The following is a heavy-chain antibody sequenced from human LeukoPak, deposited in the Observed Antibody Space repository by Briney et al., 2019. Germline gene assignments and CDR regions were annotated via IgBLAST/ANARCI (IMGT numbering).Heavy chain of an antibody. J-gene: IGHJ4*02. V-gene: IGHV3-7*04. CDR2: IKQDGSEK. CDR3: AWQNDFWRGEYFDY. Sequence: GGSLRLSCAASGFTFSSYWMSWVRQAPGKGLEWVANIKQDGSEKYYVDSVKGRFTISRDNAKNSLYLQMNSLRAEDTAVYYCAWQNDFWRGEYFDYWGQGTLVTVSS. CDR1: GFTFSSYW. D-gene: IGHD3-3*01.